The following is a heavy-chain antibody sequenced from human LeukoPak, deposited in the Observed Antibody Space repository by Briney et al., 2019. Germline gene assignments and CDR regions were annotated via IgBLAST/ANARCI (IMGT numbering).Heavy chain of an antibody. CDR3: ARDRVVPAAGGSFYFNY. D-gene: IGHD2-2*01. CDR2: ISSSSSYI. V-gene: IGHV3-21*01. CDR1: GFTFSSYS. Sequence: GGSLRLSCAASGFTFSSYSMNWVRQAPGKGLEWVSSISSSSSYIYYVDSVKGRFTISRDNAKNSLYLQMNSLRAKDTAVYYCARDRVVPAAGGSFYFNYWGRGTLVTVSS. J-gene: IGHJ4*02.